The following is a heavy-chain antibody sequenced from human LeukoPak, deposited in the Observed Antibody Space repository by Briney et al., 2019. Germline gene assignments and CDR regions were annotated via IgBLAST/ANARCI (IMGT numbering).Heavy chain of an antibody. Sequence: GASVKVSCKASGYTFTGYYMHWARQAPGQGLEWMGWINPNSGGTNYAQKFQGRVTMTRDTSISTAYMELSRLRSDDTAVYYCARRASGYDKYDAFDIWGQGTMVTVSS. CDR1: GYTFTGYY. J-gene: IGHJ3*02. D-gene: IGHD5-12*01. CDR3: ARRASGYDKYDAFDI. CDR2: INPNSGGT. V-gene: IGHV1-2*02.